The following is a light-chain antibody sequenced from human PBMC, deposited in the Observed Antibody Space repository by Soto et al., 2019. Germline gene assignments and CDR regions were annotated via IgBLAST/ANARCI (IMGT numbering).Light chain of an antibody. V-gene: IGLV1-51*02. CDR3: GTWDSGLSVYV. CDR1: SSNIGNNY. J-gene: IGLJ1*01. Sequence: QSVLTQPPSVSAAPGQKVTISCSGSSSNIGNNYVSWYQQLPGTAPRLLIYENNKRPSGIPDRFSGSKPATSATLGITGLQTGDEAEYYCGTWDSGLSVYVFGTGTKVTVL. CDR2: ENN.